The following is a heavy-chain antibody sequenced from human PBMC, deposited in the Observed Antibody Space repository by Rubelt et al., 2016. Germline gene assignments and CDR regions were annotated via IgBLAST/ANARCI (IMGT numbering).Heavy chain of an antibody. Sequence: EVQLVESGGGLVQPGGSLRLSCAASGFTFSSSTMSWVRQAPGKGLEWVSGISVGGGSTDYADSVKGRFTISRDNSKNTLYRQMNSLRAEDTAVYYCAKDGRSSTPGYWGQGTLVTVSS. CDR2: ISVGGGST. CDR3: AKDGRSSTPGY. D-gene: IGHD2-2*01. V-gene: IGHV3-23*04. CDR1: GFTFSSST. J-gene: IGHJ4*02.